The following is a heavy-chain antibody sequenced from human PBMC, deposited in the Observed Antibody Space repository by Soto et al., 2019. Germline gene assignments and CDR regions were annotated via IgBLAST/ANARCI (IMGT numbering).Heavy chain of an antibody. Sequence: ASVKVSCKASGGTFSSYAISWVRQAPGQGLEWMGGIIPIFGTANYAQKFQGRVTITADESTSTAYMELSSLRSEDTAVYYCARDSHGYSYGSYKERSFDIWGQGTMVTVSS. CDR1: GGTFSSYA. V-gene: IGHV1-69*13. CDR3: ARDSHGYSYGSYKERSFDI. D-gene: IGHD5-18*01. J-gene: IGHJ3*02. CDR2: IIPIFGTA.